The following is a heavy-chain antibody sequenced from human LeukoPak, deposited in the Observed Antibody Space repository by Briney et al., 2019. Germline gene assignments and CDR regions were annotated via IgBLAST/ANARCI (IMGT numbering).Heavy chain of an antibody. CDR1: GFTFSSYA. CDR2: ISYDGSNK. CDR3: AKVGSSWSPLDY. D-gene: IGHD6-6*01. V-gene: IGHV3-30*04. J-gene: IGHJ4*02. Sequence: GGSLRLSCAASGFTFSSYAMHWVRQAPGKGLEWVAVISYDGSNKYYADSVKGRFTISRDNSKNTLYLQMNSLRAEDTAVYYCAKVGSSWSPLDYWGQGTLVTVSS.